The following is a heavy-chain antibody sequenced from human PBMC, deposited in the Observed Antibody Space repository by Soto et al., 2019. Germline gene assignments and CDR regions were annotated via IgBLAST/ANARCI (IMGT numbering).Heavy chain of an antibody. CDR3: ARVNWNYGFYYFDY. Sequence: SETLSLTCAVSGGSISSGGYSWSWIRQTPGKGLEWIGYIYHSGSTYYNPSLKSRVTISVDRSKNQFSLKLSSVTAADTAVYYCARVNWNYGFYYFDYWGQGTLVTVS. V-gene: IGHV4-30-2*01. CDR2: IYHSGST. D-gene: IGHD1-7*01. J-gene: IGHJ4*02. CDR1: GGSISSGGYS.